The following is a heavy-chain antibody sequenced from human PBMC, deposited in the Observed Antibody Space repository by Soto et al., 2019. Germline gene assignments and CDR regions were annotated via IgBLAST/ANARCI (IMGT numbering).Heavy chain of an antibody. CDR1: GFTFSRYW. CDR2: LNSDGSTT. V-gene: IGHV3-74*01. Sequence: PGGSLRLSCTASGFTFSRYWMHWVRQAPGKGLVWVSRLNSDGSTTTYADSVKGRYTISGDNSKNTLYLQMNSLRAEDTAVYYCARDRGVVITTTLDYWGQGTLVTVSS. CDR3: ARDRGVVITTTLDY. J-gene: IGHJ4*02. D-gene: IGHD3-22*01.